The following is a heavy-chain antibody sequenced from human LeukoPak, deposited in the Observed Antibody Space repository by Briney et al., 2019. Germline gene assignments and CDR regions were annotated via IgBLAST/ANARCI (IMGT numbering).Heavy chain of an antibody. J-gene: IGHJ6*03. CDR1: GFTFSSYW. CDR3: ARGRGYSYGSNYYYMDV. V-gene: IGHV4-34*01. CDR2: INHSGST. D-gene: IGHD5-18*01. Sequence: LRLSCAASGFTFSSYWMSWARQAPGKGLEGIGEINHSGSTNYNPSLKSRVNISVDTSKNQFSLKLSSVTAADTAVYYCARGRGYSYGSNYYYMDVWGKGTTVTVSS.